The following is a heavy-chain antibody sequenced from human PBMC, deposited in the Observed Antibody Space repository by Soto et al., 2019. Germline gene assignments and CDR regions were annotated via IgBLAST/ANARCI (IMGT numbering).Heavy chain of an antibody. V-gene: IGHV3-30*18. Sequence: QTGGSLRLSCAASGFTFSSYGMHWVRQAPGKGLEWVAVISYDGSNKYYADSVKGRFTISRDNSKNTLYLQMNSLRAEDTAVYYCAKDVRSKYFDYWGQGTLVTVSS. CDR3: AKDVRSKYFDY. CDR2: ISYDGSNK. CDR1: GFTFSSYG. J-gene: IGHJ4*02. D-gene: IGHD4-17*01.